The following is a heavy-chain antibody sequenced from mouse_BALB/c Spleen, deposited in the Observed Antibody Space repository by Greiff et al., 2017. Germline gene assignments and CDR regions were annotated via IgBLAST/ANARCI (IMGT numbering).Heavy chain of an antibody. V-gene: IGHV3-8*02. CDR2: ISYSGST. D-gene: IGHD1-1*01. CDR3: ARYRGYGSNYYAMDY. CDR1: GDSITSGY. Sequence: EVKLMESGPSLVKPSQTLSLTCSVTGDSITSGYWNWIRKFPGNKLEYMGYISYSGSTYYNPSLKSRISLTRDTAKNQYSLQLNSVTTEDTATYYCARYRGYGSNYYAMDYWGQGTAVTVSS. J-gene: IGHJ4*01.